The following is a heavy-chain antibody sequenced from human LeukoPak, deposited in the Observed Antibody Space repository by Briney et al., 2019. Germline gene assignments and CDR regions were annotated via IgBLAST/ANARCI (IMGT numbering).Heavy chain of an antibody. Sequence: SETLSLICTVSGGSIRSNGYIWSWIRQRPGQGLEWTATVDGSETNYVNPSLNRRITISVDTSTNHFSLKLSSVTAADTAVYYCARYSFPVGRHFDYWGQGNLVTVSS. CDR1: GGSIRSNGYI. J-gene: IGHJ4*02. CDR2: VDGSETN. V-gene: IGHV4-39*02. CDR3: ARYSFPVGRHFDY. D-gene: IGHD1-26*01.